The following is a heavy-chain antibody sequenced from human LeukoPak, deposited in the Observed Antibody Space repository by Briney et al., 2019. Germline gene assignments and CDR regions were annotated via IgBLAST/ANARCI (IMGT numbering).Heavy chain of an antibody. V-gene: IGHV4-34*01. J-gene: IGHJ2*01. D-gene: IGHD2-8*02. CDR3: ARDSLCTGYWYFDL. Sequence: SETLSLTCADYGGSFSGYYWSWIRQPPGKGLEWIGEINHSGSTNYNPSLKSRVTISVDTSKNQFSLKLSSVTAADTAVYYCARDSLCTGYWYFDLWGRGTLVTVSS. CDR2: INHSGST. CDR1: GGSFSGYY.